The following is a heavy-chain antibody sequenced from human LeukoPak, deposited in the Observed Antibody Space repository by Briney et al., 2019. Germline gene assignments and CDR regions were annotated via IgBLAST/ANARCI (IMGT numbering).Heavy chain of an antibody. D-gene: IGHD3-10*01. CDR2: MSHNRGS. V-gene: IGHV4-38-2*01. CDR3: ASYYASGVSAYNYYGMDV. Sequence: SETLSLTCAVSGHSISTGYYWGWIRQPPGKGLEWIGSMSHNRGSYYNPSLKSRVTISMDTSKNQISLRLTSVTAADTAVYYCASYYASGVSAYNYYGMDVWGKGTTVTVSS. J-gene: IGHJ6*04. CDR1: GHSISTGYY.